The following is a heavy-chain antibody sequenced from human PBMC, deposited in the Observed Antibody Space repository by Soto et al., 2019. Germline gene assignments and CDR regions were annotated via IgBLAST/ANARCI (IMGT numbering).Heavy chain of an antibody. CDR2: IFYSGST. J-gene: IGHJ5*02. CDR1: GGSISSGDYY. Sequence: SETLSLTCTVSGGSISSGDYYWSWIRQPPGKGLEWLANIFYSGSTFYNPSLASRVSVSVDTSKNEFSLKLRSVTAADTAVYYCARQPTTGDTDLWFDPWGQGTLVTVSS. D-gene: IGHD2-21*01. CDR3: ARQPTTGDTDLWFDP. V-gene: IGHV4-39*01.